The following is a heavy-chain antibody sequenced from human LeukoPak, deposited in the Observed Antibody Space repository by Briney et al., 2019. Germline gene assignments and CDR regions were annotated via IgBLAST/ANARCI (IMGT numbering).Heavy chain of an antibody. CDR1: GYTFTSYG. CDR2: ISAYNGNT. J-gene: IGHJ5*02. D-gene: IGHD6-13*01. V-gene: IGHV1-18*01. CDR3: ARGKMKAAAQKHRFDP. Sequence: GASVKVSCKASGYTFTSYGISWVRQAPGQGLEWMGWISAYNGNTNYAQKLQGRVTMTTDTSTSTAYMELRSLRSDDTAVYYCARGKMKAAAQKHRFDPWGQGTLVTVSS.